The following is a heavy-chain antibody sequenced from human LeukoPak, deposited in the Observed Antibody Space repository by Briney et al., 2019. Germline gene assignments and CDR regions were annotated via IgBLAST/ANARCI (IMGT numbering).Heavy chain of an antibody. CDR3: ARHKQPLGANDY. J-gene: IGHJ4*02. D-gene: IGHD4/OR15-4a*01. V-gene: IGHV5-51*01. CDR2: IYPGDSDT. Sequence: GESLKISCKGSGYNFFNYGIAWVRQKPGKGLEWMGIIYPGDSDTRYSPSFQGQVTFSADKSINTAYLQWSNLKASDTAMYYCARHKQPLGANDYWGQGTLVTVSS. CDR1: GYNFFNYG.